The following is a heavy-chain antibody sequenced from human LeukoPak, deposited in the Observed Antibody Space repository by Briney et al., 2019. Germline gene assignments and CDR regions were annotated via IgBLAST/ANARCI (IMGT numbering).Heavy chain of an antibody. Sequence: PSETLSLTCTVSGGSISSSSYYWGWIRQPPGKGLEWIGSIYYSGSTYYNPSLKSRVTISVDTSKNQFSLKLSSVTAADTAVYYCASEPGSPSAFDIWGQGTMVTVPS. V-gene: IGHV4-39*01. D-gene: IGHD1-26*01. J-gene: IGHJ3*02. CDR2: IYYSGST. CDR1: GGSISSSSYY. CDR3: ASEPGSPSAFDI.